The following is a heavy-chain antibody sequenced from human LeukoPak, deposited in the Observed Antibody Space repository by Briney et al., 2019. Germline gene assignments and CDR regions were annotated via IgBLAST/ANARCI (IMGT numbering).Heavy chain of an antibody. V-gene: IGHV4-34*01. CDR1: GGSISSYY. J-gene: IGHJ6*02. CDR2: INHSGST. CDR3: ARGLDYYGMDV. Sequence: SETLSLTCTVSGGSISSYYWSWIRQPPGKGLEWIGEINHSGSTNYNPSLKSRVTISVDTSKNQFSLKLSSVTAADTAVYYCARGLDYYGMDVWGQGTTVTVSS.